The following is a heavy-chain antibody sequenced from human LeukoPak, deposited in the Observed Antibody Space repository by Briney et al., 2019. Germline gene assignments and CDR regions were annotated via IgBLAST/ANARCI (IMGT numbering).Heavy chain of an antibody. D-gene: IGHD4-17*01. CDR1: GFIFSDYY. Sequence: GGSLRLSCAASGFIFSDYYISWIRQAPGKGLEWVSDVSSSSTYTYYSDSVKGRFTISRDNAKNSLYLQMNSLRAEDTAVYYCARLPRAYGDYYFDHWGQGTLVTVSS. J-gene: IGHJ4*02. CDR2: VSSSSTYT. V-gene: IGHV3-11*06. CDR3: ARLPRAYGDYYFDH.